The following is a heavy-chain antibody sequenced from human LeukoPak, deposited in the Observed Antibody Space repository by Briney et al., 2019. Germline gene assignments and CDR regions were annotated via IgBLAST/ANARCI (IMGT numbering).Heavy chain of an antibody. CDR3: ARQKWEQQGRDYYFNGLDV. CDR1: IGSISSSKW. V-gene: IGHV4-4*02. J-gene: IGHJ6*02. CDR2: IYLYGTT. Sequence: PSETLSLTCSVSIGSISSSKWWSWIRQSPVKGLEWIGEIYLYGTTNYNPSFTSRVTMSVDRSRNQFSLKLTSVTAADTAVYYCARQKWEQQGRDYYFNGLDVWGPGTTVIVSS. D-gene: IGHD1/OR15-1a*01.